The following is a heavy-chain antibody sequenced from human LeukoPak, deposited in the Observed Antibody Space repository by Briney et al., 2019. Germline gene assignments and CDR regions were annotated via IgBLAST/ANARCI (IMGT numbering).Heavy chain of an antibody. CDR2: ISVSDSI. CDR1: GFTFSSYA. CDR3: AKDPGGWFGESPFDY. D-gene: IGHD3-10*01. Sequence: GGSLRLSCAASGFTFSSYAMSWVRQAPGKGLEWVSSISVSDSIYYADSVKGRFTISRDNSKNTLYLQMNSLRAEDTAVYYCAKDPGGWFGESPFDYWGQGTLVTVSS. V-gene: IGHV3-23*01. J-gene: IGHJ4*02.